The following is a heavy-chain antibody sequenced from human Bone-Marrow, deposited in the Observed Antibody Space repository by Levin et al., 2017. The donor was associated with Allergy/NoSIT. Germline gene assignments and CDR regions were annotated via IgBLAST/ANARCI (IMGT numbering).Heavy chain of an antibody. CDR3: ARDDYGDFAFDY. J-gene: IGHJ4*02. D-gene: IGHD4-17*01. Sequence: GESLKISCKTSGYSFITYGISWVRQAPGQGLEWMGWIGPYNGQTKYTQKLQGRVTMTTDSSTTTAYMELTSLTSDDTAVYYCARDDYGDFAFDYWGQGTLVTVSS. CDR1: GYSFITYG. V-gene: IGHV1-18*01. CDR2: IGPYNGQT.